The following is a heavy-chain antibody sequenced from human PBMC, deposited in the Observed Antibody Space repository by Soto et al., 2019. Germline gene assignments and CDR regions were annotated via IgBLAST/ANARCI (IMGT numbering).Heavy chain of an antibody. Sequence: LRLSCAASGFTFSSYWMHWVRQVPGKGLLWVSRIDEYGSTINYADSVRGRFTISRDNARNTLYLEMNSLRAEDTALYYCTRDIGGKGAYWGPGTLVTVSS. D-gene: IGHD3-10*01. J-gene: IGHJ4*02. CDR2: IDEYGSTI. V-gene: IGHV3-74*01. CDR3: TRDIGGKGAY. CDR1: GFTFSSYW.